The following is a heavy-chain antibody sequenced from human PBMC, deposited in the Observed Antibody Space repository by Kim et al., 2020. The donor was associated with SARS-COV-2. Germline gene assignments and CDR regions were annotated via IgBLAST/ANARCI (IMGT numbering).Heavy chain of an antibody. CDR1: DGSISRYY. D-gene: IGHD5-18*01. V-gene: IGHV4-59*01. CDR2: MYHTGST. J-gene: IGHJ5*02. CDR3: AGDPTGYAYGLGWFDP. Sequence: SETLSLTCSVFDGSISRYYWSWIRQPPGQALEWIGSMYHTGSTNYNPSLKSRVIISVETSKNQFSLHLSSVAAADTAVYYCAGDPTGYAYGLGWFDPWGQGTLVTVSS.